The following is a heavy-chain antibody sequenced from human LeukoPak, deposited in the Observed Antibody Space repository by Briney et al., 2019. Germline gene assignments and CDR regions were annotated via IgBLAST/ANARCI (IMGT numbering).Heavy chain of an antibody. D-gene: IGHD3-10*01. CDR3: ARGDYGSGSYWAYYYMDV. Sequence: SETLSLTCTVSGGSISSYYWSWIRQPPGKGLEWIGYISYSGSTNYNPSLKSRVTISVDTSKNQFSLKLSSVTAADTAVYYCARGDYGSGSYWAYYYMDVWGKGTTVTVSS. CDR1: GGSISSYY. CDR2: ISYSGST. J-gene: IGHJ6*03. V-gene: IGHV4-59*01.